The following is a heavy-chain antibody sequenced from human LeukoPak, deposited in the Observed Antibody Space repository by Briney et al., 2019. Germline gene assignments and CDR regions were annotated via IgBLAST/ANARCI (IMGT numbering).Heavy chain of an antibody. D-gene: IGHD1-26*01. CDR3: ARDNQWELGDYFDY. CDR1: GFTFSSYS. J-gene: IGHJ4*02. CDR2: ISSSSSYI. V-gene: IGHV3-21*01. Sequence: GALRLSCAASGFTFSSYSMNWVRPAPGKGLEWVSSISSSSSYIYYADSVKGRFTISRDNAKNSLYLQMNSLRAEDTAVYYCARDNQWELGDYFDYWGQGTLVTVSS.